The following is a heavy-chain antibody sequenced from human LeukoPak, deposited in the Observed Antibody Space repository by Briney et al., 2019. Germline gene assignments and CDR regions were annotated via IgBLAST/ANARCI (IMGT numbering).Heavy chain of an antibody. CDR2: ISSNGGST. CDR3: ARGGLNEWELDYFDY. Sequence: GGSLRLSCAASGFTFSSYAMHWVRQAPGKGLEYVSAISSNGGSTYYANSVKGRFTISRDNAKNSLYLQMNSLRAEDTAVYYCARGGLNEWELDYFDYWGQGTLVTVSS. V-gene: IGHV3-64*01. J-gene: IGHJ4*02. D-gene: IGHD1-26*01. CDR1: GFTFSSYA.